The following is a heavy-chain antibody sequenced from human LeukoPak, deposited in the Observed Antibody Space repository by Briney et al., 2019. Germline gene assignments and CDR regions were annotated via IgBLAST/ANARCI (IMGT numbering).Heavy chain of an antibody. J-gene: IGHJ4*02. CDR3: ARRRYDASGYYPSRGRYFDY. Sequence: PGGSLRLSCTVSGFTVSSNSMSWVRQPPEKGLEWIGEINHSGSTNYNPSLKSRVTISVDTSKNQFSLELTSVTAADTAVYYCARRRYDASGYYPSRGRYFDYWGQGTLVTVSS. CDR1: GFTVSSNS. CDR2: INHSGST. V-gene: IGHV4-34*01. D-gene: IGHD3-22*01.